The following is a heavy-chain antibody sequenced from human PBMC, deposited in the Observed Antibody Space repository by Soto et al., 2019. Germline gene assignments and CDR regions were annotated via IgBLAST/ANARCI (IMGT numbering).Heavy chain of an antibody. CDR3: VRGPYNYNSRYFDY. D-gene: IGHD1-1*01. V-gene: IGHV4-34*01. J-gene: IGHJ4*02. CDR2: INHRGIT. CDR1: GGSFSVYF. Sequence: ETLSLTCTVSGGSFSVYFWTWIRQPPGKGLEWLAEINHRGITNYNPSVESRVSVSVDTSKNQFSLRLYSVTAADTAVYYCVRGPYNYNSRYFDYWGQGTLVTVSS.